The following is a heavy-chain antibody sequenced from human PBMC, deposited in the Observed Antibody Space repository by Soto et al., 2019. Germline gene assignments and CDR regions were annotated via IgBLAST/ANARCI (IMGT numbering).Heavy chain of an antibody. CDR3: ARGYCSSTYCYYFDY. J-gene: IGHJ4*02. Sequence: GGSLRLSCAASGFTFSSYSMNWVRQAPGKGLEWVSSISGSSSYIYYADSVKGRFTISRDNAKNSLYLQMNSLRAEDTAVYYCARGYCSSTYCYYFDYWGQGTVVTVSS. V-gene: IGHV3-21*01. D-gene: IGHD2-2*01. CDR2: ISGSSSYI. CDR1: GFTFSSYS.